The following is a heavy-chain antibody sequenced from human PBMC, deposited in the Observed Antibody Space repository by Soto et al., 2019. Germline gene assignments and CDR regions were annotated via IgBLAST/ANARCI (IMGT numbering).Heavy chain of an antibody. CDR3: ARVPLWSWPYNWFDP. D-gene: IGHD3-10*01. CDR1: GFTFSSYE. V-gene: IGHV3-48*03. J-gene: IGHJ5*02. CDR2: ISSSGSTI. Sequence: GGSLRLSCAASGFTFSSYEMNWVRQAPGKGLEWVSYISSSGSTIYYADSVKGRFTISRDNAKNSLYLQMNSLRAEDTAVYYCARVPLWSWPYNWFDPWGQGTLVTVSS.